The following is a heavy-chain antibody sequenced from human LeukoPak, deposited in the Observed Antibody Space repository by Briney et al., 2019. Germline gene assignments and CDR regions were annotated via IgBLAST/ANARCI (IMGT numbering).Heavy chain of an antibody. J-gene: IGHJ4*02. CDR1: GFTFSSYA. V-gene: IGHV3-30-3*01. Sequence: GGSLRLSCAASGFTFSSYAMHWVRQAPGKGLEWEAVISYDGSNKYYADSVKGRFTISRDNSKNTLYLQMNSLRAQDTAVYYCARSRLSYYYGSGSCIDYWGQGTLVTVSS. CDR2: ISYDGSNK. CDR3: ARSRLSYYYGSGSCIDY. D-gene: IGHD3-10*01.